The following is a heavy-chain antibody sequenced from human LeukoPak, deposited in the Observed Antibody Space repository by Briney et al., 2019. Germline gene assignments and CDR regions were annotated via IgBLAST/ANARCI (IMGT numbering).Heavy chain of an antibody. V-gene: IGHV3-33*01. D-gene: IGHD3-10*01. Sequence: GGSLRLSCAVSGFTFSRFGMHWVRQAPGKGLEWVAGIWYDGSNKYYPDSVKGRFTISRDNSKNTLSLQMNSLRAEDTAVYYCARLQGSGSPPFDYWGQGTLVTVSS. J-gene: IGHJ4*02. CDR1: GFTFSRFG. CDR2: IWYDGSNK. CDR3: ARLQGSGSPPFDY.